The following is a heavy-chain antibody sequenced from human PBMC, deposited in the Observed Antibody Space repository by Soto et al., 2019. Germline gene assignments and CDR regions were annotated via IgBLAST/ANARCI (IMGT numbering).Heavy chain of an antibody. CDR3: TSALYYYYNNDY. V-gene: IGHV3-74*01. Sequence: EVQLVESGGGLVQPGGSLRLSCAASGFTFSSYWMHWVRQAPGKGLVWVSRINSDGSRTTYADSVKGRFTISRDNAKNMLHLQMNSPRAEDTAVYYYTSALYYYYNNDYRGEGTLVTVAS. CDR1: GFTFSSYW. D-gene: IGHD3-22*01. CDR2: INSDGSRT. J-gene: IGHJ4*02.